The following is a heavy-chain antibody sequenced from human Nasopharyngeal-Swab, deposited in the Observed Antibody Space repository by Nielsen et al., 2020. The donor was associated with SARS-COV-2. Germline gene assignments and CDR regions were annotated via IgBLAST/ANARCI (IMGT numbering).Heavy chain of an antibody. Sequence: WVRQAPGQGREWVGIINPSGGSTSYAQKFQGRVTMNRDTSTSTVYMELSSLRSADTAVYYCARGAYYGSGSYFHYYYGMDVWGQGTTVTVSS. CDR2: INPSGGST. V-gene: IGHV1-46*01. J-gene: IGHJ6*02. CDR3: ARGAYYGSGSYFHYYYGMDV. D-gene: IGHD3-10*01.